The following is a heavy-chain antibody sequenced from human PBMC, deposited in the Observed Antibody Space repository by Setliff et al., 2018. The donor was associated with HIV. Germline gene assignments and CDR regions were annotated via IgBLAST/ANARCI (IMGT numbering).Heavy chain of an antibody. CDR1: GDSVNDRSYF. CDR2: FYYNGDS. Sequence: SETLSLTCTVSGDSVNDRSYFWGWIRQPPGKGLEWIGTFYYNGDSRYNPSLKSRVTISVDTSKNQFSLNLNSVTAADTAVYFCVRCGPVAGYRVYFDYWGQGSPVTVSS. CDR3: VRCGPVAGYRVYFDY. V-gene: IGHV4-39*01. D-gene: IGHD6-19*01. J-gene: IGHJ4*02.